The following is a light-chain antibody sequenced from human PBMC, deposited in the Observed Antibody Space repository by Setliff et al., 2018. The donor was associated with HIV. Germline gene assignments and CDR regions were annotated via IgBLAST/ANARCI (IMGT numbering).Light chain of an antibody. V-gene: IGLV2-23*02. CDR2: DVS. CDR3: LSYTGSDTFV. Sequence: QSALSQPASVSGSPGQSITISCTGTPRDVGGFTLVSWYQKYLDRVPKLIIYDVSTRPSRVSDRFSGSKSANTASLTISVLQAEDEADYYCLSYTGSDTFVFGSGTKVTVL. J-gene: IGLJ1*01. CDR1: PRDVGGFTL.